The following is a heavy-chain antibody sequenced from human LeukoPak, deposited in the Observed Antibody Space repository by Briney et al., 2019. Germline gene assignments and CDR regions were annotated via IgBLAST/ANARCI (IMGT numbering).Heavy chain of an antibody. CDR3: AGSDYGPYGMDV. CDR2: IYSGGST. CDR1: GFTVSSDY. Sequence: PGGSLRLSCVVSGFTVSSDYMSWVRQAPGKGLEWVSVIYSGGSTYYADSVKGRFTISRDNSKKTMYLQMNSLRAEDTAVYYCAGSDYGPYGMDVWGQGTTVTVSS. J-gene: IGHJ6*02. V-gene: IGHV3-53*01. D-gene: IGHD4-17*01.